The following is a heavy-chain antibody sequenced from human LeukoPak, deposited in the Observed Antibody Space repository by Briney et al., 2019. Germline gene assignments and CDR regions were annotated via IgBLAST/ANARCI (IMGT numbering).Heavy chain of an antibody. J-gene: IGHJ4*02. D-gene: IGHD3-22*01. CDR2: IYYSGST. Sequence: SETLSLTCTVSGRSISSYYWSWIRQPPGKGLEWIRYIYYSGSTNYNPSLKNRVTISVDTSKNQFSLKLSSVTAADTAVYYCARLGGGYQPHNFDWWGQRTLVTVSS. CDR3: ARLGGGYQPHNFDW. CDR1: GRSISSYY. V-gene: IGHV4-59*08.